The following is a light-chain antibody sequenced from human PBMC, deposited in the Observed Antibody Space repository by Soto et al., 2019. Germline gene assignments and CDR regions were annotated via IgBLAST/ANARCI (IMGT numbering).Light chain of an antibody. CDR2: EVN. CDR1: SSDVGGYKY. V-gene: IGLV2-14*01. J-gene: IGLJ3*02. Sequence: QSVLTQPASVSGSPGQTITISCTGTSSDVGGYKYVSWYQQHPGKAPKLMIYEVNNRPSGVSNRFSGSKPGNTASLTISGLQAEDEADYYCSSFTSSSTWVFGGGTQLTVL. CDR3: SSFTSSSTWV.